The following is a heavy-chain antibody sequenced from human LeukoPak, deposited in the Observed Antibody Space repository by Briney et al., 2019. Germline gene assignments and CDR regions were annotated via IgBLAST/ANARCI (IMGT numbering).Heavy chain of an antibody. Sequence: GGSLRLSCAASGFTFSSYSMNWVRKAPGKGLEWVSSISSSSSYIYYADSVKGRFTISRDNAKNSLYLQMNSLRAEDTAVYYCAREGGGYDSGYYSMDVWGQGTTVTVSS. CDR2: ISSSSSYI. CDR1: GFTFSSYS. CDR3: AREGGGYDSGYYSMDV. J-gene: IGHJ6*02. V-gene: IGHV3-21*01. D-gene: IGHD5-12*01.